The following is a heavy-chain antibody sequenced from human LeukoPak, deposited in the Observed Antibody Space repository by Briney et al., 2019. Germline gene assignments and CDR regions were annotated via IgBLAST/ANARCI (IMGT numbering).Heavy chain of an antibody. Sequence: GGSLRLSCAASGFTFSSYGMHWVRQAPGKGLEWVAFIRYDGSNKYYADSVKGRFTISRDNSKNTLYLQMNSLRAEDTAVYYCARERVAMIVVGFFDYWGQGTLVTVSS. CDR3: ARERVAMIVVGFFDY. D-gene: IGHD3-22*01. J-gene: IGHJ4*02. CDR2: IRYDGSNK. CDR1: GFTFSSYG. V-gene: IGHV3-30*02.